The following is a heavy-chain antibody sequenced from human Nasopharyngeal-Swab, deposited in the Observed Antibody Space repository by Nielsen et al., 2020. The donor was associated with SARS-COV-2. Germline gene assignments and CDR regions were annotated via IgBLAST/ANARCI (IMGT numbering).Heavy chain of an antibody. CDR1: GFTFSSYA. V-gene: IGHV3-30*01. CDR2: ISYDGSNK. Sequence: GGSLRLSCAPSGFTFSSYAMHWVRQAPGKGLEWVAVISYDGSNKYYADSVKGRFTISRDNSKNTLYLQMNSLRAEDTAVYYCARGARGDYPFGAFDPWGQGTLVTVSS. D-gene: IGHD4-17*01. J-gene: IGHJ5*02. CDR3: ARGARGDYPFGAFDP.